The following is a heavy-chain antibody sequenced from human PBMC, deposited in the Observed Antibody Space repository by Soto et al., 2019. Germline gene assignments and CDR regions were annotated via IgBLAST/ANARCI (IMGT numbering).Heavy chain of an antibody. V-gene: IGHV3-23*01. J-gene: IGHJ4*02. CDR2: ISGSGGST. Sequence: PGGSLRLSCAASGFTFSNSWMHWVRQAPGKGLEWVSAISGSGGSTYYADSVKGRFTISRDNSKNTLYLQMNSLRAEDTAVYYCAKDREFYYYDSSGYGPFDYWGQGTLVTVSS. D-gene: IGHD3-22*01. CDR3: AKDREFYYYDSSGYGPFDY. CDR1: GFTFSNSW.